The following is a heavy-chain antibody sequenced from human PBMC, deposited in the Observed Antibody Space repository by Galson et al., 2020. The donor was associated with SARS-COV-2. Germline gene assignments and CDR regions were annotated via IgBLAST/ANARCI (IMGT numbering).Heavy chain of an antibody. CDR1: GYTFSGHY. D-gene: IGHD3-10*01. Sequence: ASVTVPCQTSGYTFSGHYMHWVRLAPGQGLEWMGRINPNSGDTDVAQKFQGRVTMNTDTSLTTAYMELSRLTSDDTAVYYCTRGSNSSPFYHFDPWGQGTLVTVS. CDR3: TRGSNSSPFYHFDP. CDR2: INPNSGDT. V-gene: IGHV1-2*06. J-gene: IGHJ5*02.